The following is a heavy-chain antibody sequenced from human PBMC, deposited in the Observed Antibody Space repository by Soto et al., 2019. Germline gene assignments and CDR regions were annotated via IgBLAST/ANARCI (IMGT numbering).Heavy chain of an antibody. Sequence: EVQLVESGGGLVKPGGSLRLSCAASGFTFSSYSMNWVRQAPGKGLEWVSSISSSSSYIYYADSVKGRFTISRDNAKNSLYLQRNSLRAEDTAVYYCARDGAYCSSTSCYRYYYGMDVWGQGTTVTVSS. V-gene: IGHV3-21*01. D-gene: IGHD2-2*01. CDR2: ISSSSSYI. CDR3: ARDGAYCSSTSCYRYYYGMDV. J-gene: IGHJ6*02. CDR1: GFTFSSYS.